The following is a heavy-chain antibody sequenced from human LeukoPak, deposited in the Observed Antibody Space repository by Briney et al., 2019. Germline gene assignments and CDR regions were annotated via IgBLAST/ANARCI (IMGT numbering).Heavy chain of an antibody. CDR1: GGSISSYY. CDR2: IYTSGST. V-gene: IGHV4-4*09. Sequence: SETLSLTCTVSGGSISSYYWSWIRQPPGKGLEWIGYIYTSGSTNYNPSLKSRVTISVDTSKNQFSPKLSSVTAADTAVYYCARHRTIGGGFDYWGQGTLVTVSS. CDR3: ARHRTIGGGFDY. J-gene: IGHJ4*02. D-gene: IGHD2-2*01.